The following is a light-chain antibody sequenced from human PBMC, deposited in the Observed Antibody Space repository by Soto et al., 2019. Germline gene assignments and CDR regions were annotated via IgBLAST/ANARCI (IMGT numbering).Light chain of an antibody. Sequence: QSVLTQPPSASGTPGQRVIISCSGGSSNIGTYTVNWYQHLPGTAPKLLIYSNNQRPSGVPDRFSGSKSGTSASLAISGLQSEDEADYYCAAWDDTLNGYVLFGGGTQLTVL. CDR1: SSNIGTYT. V-gene: IGLV1-44*01. CDR3: AAWDDTLNGYVL. CDR2: SNN. J-gene: IGLJ2*01.